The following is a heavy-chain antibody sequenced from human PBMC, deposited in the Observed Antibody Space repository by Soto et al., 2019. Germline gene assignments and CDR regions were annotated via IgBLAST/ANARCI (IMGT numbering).Heavy chain of an antibody. CDR2: IYYTGET. CDR1: GLDVSRGGSY. J-gene: IGHJ4*02. D-gene: IGHD1-26*01. Sequence: QVQLQESGPSLVRPSQTLSLTCSVSGLDVSRGGSYWGWIRQLPGKGLEWIGYIYYTGETFFNPSXDXRVXISTDTSKNQFSLKLRSVTAADTAVYYCARSVVGAQSQPDHWGQGTLVTVSS. CDR3: ARSVVGAQSQPDH. V-gene: IGHV4-31*03.